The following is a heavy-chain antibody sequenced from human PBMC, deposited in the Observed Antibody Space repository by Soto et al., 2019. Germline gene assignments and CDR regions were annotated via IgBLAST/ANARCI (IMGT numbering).Heavy chain of an antibody. CDR2: IIPIFGTA. J-gene: IGHJ6*01. D-gene: IGHD6-19*01. CDR1: GGTFSSYA. V-gene: IGHV1-69*01. Sequence: QVQLVQSGAEVKKPGSSVKVSCKASGGTFSSYAISWVRQAPGQGLEWMGGIIPIFGTANYAQKFQGRVTITADESTSTAYMELSSLRSADTAVYYFARSFSSSGWRQWGMDVWGQGTTVTVSS. CDR3: ARSFSSSGWRQWGMDV.